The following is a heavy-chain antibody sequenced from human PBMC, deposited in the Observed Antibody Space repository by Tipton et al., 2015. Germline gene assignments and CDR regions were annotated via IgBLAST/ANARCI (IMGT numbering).Heavy chain of an antibody. V-gene: IGHV4-31*03. J-gene: IGHJ4*02. CDR3: ARAYYYDSSGYPLFDY. D-gene: IGHD3-22*01. Sequence: TLSLTCTVSGGSISSGGYYWSWIRQRPGKGLEWIGYTYYSGDTYYNPPLKSRVTISADTSKNQFSLKLSSVTAADTAVYYCARAYYYDSSGYPLFDYWGQGTLVTVSS. CDR1: GGSISSGGYY. CDR2: TYYSGDT.